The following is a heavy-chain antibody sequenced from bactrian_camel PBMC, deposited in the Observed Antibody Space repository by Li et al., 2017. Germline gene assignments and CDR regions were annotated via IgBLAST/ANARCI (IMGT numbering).Heavy chain of an antibody. CDR2: IYTAAYQD. D-gene: IGHD2*01. J-gene: IGHJ4*01. CDR1: GYTYETAY. Sequence: EVQLVESGGGSVQAGGSLTLSCKHSGYTYETAYVGWVRQTPGKEREGVAAIYTAAYQDYYADSVRGQFTISQDKAKNTVYLQMNDLKPEDTAMYYCAADQAPARVLSGAATYRGQGTQVTVS. CDR3: AADQAPARVLSGAATY. V-gene: IGHV3S32*01.